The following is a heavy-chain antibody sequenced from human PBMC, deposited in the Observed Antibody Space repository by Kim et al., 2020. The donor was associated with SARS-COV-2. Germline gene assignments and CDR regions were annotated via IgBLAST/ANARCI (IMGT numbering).Heavy chain of an antibody. D-gene: IGHD2-8*01. Sequence: SQTLSLTCAISGDSVSSTGGAWNWIRQSPSRGLEWLGRTFYRSKWVYDYAGSVKSRITINSDTSKNQFSLQLNSVTPEDTAVYYCASGVLAAGLRNWGQGTLVTVSS. J-gene: IGHJ4*02. CDR2: TFYRSKWVY. V-gene: IGHV6-1*01. CDR1: GDSVSSTGGA. CDR3: ASGVLAAGLRN.